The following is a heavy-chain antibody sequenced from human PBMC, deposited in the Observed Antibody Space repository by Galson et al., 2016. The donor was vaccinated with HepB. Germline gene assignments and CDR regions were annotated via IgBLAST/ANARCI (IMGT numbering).Heavy chain of an antibody. CDR1: GGSSSSDY. J-gene: IGHJ2*01. V-gene: IGHV4-34*01. CDR3: ARGPTVTRYFDL. CDR2: VYHALPT. D-gene: IGHD4-11*01. Sequence: ETLSLTCDVYGGSSSSDYWSWIRQPPGKGLEWIGEVYHALPTNYNPSLKSRVTISVDTSKKQFSLNLFSVTAADTAVYYCARGPTVTRYFDLWGRGTLVAVSS.